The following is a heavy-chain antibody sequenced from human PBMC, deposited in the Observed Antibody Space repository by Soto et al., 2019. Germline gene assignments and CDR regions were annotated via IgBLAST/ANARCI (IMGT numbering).Heavy chain of an antibody. CDR3: ARDTDLLQVGGNYYCSLGV. Sequence: QVQLVQSGAEMKEPGSSVKVSCKTSGGTFSSSAISWLRQAPGQGLEWMGGIIPLFRTPDYAQKFQGRVTIAADESTSTAYMELSSLRSEDTAVYYCARDTDLLQVGGNYYCSLGVWGQGTTITVSS. V-gene: IGHV1-69*12. CDR1: GGTFSSSA. CDR2: IIPLFRTP. J-gene: IGHJ6*02. D-gene: IGHD1-26*01.